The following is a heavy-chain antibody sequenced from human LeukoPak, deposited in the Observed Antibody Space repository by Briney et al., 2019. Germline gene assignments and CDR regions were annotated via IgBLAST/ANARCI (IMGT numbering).Heavy chain of an antibody. D-gene: IGHD6-13*01. J-gene: IGHJ4*02. Sequence: PGKSLRLSCAASGFTFSYYPMHWVRQAPGKGLEWVAVISYDGSNKYYAGSVKGRFTISRDNSRNTLYLQIHSLRAEDTALYYCAKDGDIAAAAYYFDYWGQGTLVTVSS. V-gene: IGHV3-30-3*01. CDR3: AKDGDIAAAAYYFDY. CDR1: GFTFSYYP. CDR2: ISYDGSNK.